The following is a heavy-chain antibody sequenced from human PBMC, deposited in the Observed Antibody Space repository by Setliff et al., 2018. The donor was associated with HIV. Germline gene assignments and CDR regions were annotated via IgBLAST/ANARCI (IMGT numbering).Heavy chain of an antibody. CDR2: LYYTGST. V-gene: IGHV4-59*12. D-gene: IGHD3-9*01. CDR3: ARSAYDILTGEWYFDY. Sequence: KASETLSLTCTVSGVSISSYYWSWIRQPPGKGLEWLGCLYYTGSTNYNPSLKSRVTISVDTSKNQFSLKVSSVTAADTAVYYCARSAYDILTGEWYFDYWGQGTLVTVSS. J-gene: IGHJ4*02. CDR1: GVSISSYY.